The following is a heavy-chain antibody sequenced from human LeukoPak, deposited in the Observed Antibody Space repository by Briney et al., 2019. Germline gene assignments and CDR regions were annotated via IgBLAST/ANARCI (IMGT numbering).Heavy chain of an antibody. CDR1: GYTLTELS. Sequence: ASVKVSCKVSGYTLTELSMHWVRQAPGKGLEWMGGFDPEDGETIYAQKLQGRVTMTTDTSTSTAYMELRSLRSDDTAVYYCARDGDIVVVPAAMPVGGMDVWGKGTTVTVSS. CDR3: ARDGDIVVVPAAMPVGGMDV. D-gene: IGHD2-2*01. CDR2: FDPEDGET. V-gene: IGHV1-24*01. J-gene: IGHJ6*04.